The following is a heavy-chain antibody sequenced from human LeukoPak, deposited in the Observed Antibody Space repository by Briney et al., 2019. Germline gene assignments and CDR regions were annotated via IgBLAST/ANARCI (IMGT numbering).Heavy chain of an antibody. Sequence: GGSLRLSCAASGFTFDDYGMSWVRQAPGKGLEWVSGINWNGGSTGYADSVKGRFTISRDNAKNSLYLQMNSLRAEDTALYYCARHVSGNSPYYYMDVWGKGTTVTVSS. CDR1: GFTFDDYG. CDR3: ARHVSGNSPYYYMDV. D-gene: IGHD4-23*01. CDR2: INWNGGST. J-gene: IGHJ6*03. V-gene: IGHV3-20*04.